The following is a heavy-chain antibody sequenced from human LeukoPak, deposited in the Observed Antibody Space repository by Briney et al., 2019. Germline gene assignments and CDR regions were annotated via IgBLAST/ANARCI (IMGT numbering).Heavy chain of an antibody. CDR3: ARPIRGYSYGDPFDY. CDR2: ISYDGSNK. V-gene: IGHV3-30-3*01. CDR1: GFTFSSYA. Sequence: GGSLRLSCAASGFTFSSYAMHWARQAPGKGLEWVAVISYDGSNKYYADSVKGRFTISRDNSKNTLYLQMNSLRAEDTAVYYCARPIRGYSYGDPFDYWGQGTLVTVSS. D-gene: IGHD5-18*01. J-gene: IGHJ4*02.